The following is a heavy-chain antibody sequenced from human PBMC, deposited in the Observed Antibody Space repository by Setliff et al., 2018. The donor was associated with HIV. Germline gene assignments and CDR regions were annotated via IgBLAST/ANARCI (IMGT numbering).Heavy chain of an antibody. J-gene: IGHJ4*02. V-gene: IGHV4-39*07. Sequence: SETLSLTCNVSGGSISSSTYYWGWVRQPPGKGLEWIASFHYSGSTSYNPSLRSRVTISVDTSKNQFSLKLRSVTAVDTAVYYCAKKGNGDYHFDYWGQGTLVTVSS. CDR3: AKKGNGDYHFDY. D-gene: IGHD4-17*01. CDR1: GGSISSSTYY. CDR2: FHYSGST.